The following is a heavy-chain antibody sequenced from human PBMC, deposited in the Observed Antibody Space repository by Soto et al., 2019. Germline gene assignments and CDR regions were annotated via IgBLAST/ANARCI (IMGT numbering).Heavy chain of an antibody. J-gene: IGHJ6*02. D-gene: IGHD3-22*01. CDR1: GYALTGCD. V-gene: IGHV1-2*02. Sequence: ASVKVSFKAYGYALTGCDLHWVRQAAGQGLEWMGWINPNNGDTHHAQKFQGRVTMTRDTSISTAYMELSRLRSDDTAVFYCARARTSYDATSAYSVSGQGTTVTVSS. CDR2: INPNNGDT. CDR3: ARARTSYDATSAYSV.